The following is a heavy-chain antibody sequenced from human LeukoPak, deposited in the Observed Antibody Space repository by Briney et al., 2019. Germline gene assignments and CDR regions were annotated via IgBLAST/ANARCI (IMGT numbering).Heavy chain of an antibody. J-gene: IGHJ6*03. D-gene: IGHD1-26*01. CDR3: AKSMGELLSSYYYYMDV. V-gene: IGHV3-23*01. Sequence: GGSLRLSCAASGFTFSSYAMSWVRQAPGKGLEWVSAISGSGGSTYYADSVKGRFTISRDNSKNTLYLQMNSLRAEDTAVYYCAKSMGELLSSYYYYMDVWGKGTTVTVSS. CDR1: GFTFSSYA. CDR2: ISGSGGST.